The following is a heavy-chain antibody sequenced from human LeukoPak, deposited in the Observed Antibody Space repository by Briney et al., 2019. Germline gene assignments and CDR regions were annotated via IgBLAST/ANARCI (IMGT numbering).Heavy chain of an antibody. V-gene: IGHV3-30*02. CDR3: TIQSLRSLDMDV. CDR2: IRYDGSNK. J-gene: IGHJ6*03. D-gene: IGHD3-3*01. CDR1: GFTFSSYG. Sequence: GGSLRLSCAASGFTFSSYGMHWVRQAPGKGLEWVAFIRYDGSNKYYADSVKGRFTISRDNSKNTLYLQMNSLRAEDTAVYYCTIQSLRSLDMDVWGKGTTVTVSS.